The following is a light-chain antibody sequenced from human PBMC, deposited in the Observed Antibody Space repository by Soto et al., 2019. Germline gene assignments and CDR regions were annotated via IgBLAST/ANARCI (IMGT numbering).Light chain of an antibody. CDR2: QDN. Sequence: SYELTQPPSVSVSPGQTASITCSGDKLGDKYACWYQQKPGQPPVLVIYQDNKRPSGIPERFSGSNSRNTATLTISGTQAMDEADYFCQVWDISTVVFGGGTKLTV. CDR1: KLGDKY. CDR3: QVWDISTVV. J-gene: IGLJ2*01. V-gene: IGLV3-1*01.